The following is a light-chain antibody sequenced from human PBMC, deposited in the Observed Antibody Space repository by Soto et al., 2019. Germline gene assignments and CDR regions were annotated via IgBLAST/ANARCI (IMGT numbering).Light chain of an antibody. Sequence: QSVLTQPASVSGSPGQSVTSSCTGTSSDVGSYNLVSWYQQHPGTAPKLMIYEAFKRPSGVSNRFSGSKSGDTASLTISGLQAEDEADYYCCSYAGSTTLYVFGTGTRSPS. J-gene: IGLJ1*01. CDR2: EAF. CDR3: CSYAGSTTLYV. V-gene: IGLV2-23*01. CDR1: SSDVGSYNL.